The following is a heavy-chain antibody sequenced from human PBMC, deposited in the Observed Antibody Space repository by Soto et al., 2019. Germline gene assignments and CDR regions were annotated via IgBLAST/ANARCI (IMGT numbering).Heavy chain of an antibody. D-gene: IGHD3-22*01. CDR1: GDSVSSYY. CDR3: ARGGGVYYDSSGYDY. V-gene: IGHV4-59*02. CDR2: IYYSGST. Sequence: SETLSLTCTVSGDSVSSYYWSWIRQPPGKGLEWIGYIYYSGSTNYNPSLKSRVTISVDTSKNQFSLKLSSVTAADTAVYYCARGGGVYYDSSGYDYWGQGTLVTVSS. J-gene: IGHJ4*02.